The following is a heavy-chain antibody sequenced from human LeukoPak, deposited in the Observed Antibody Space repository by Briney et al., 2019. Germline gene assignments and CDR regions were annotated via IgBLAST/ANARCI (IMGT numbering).Heavy chain of an antibody. CDR1: GYTFTGYY. CDR2: INPNSGGT. CDR3: ARAGGGPPSY. D-gene: IGHD2-15*01. Sequence: GASVKVSCKASGYTFTGYYMHWVRQAPGQGLEWMGWINPNSGGTDYAQKFQGRVTMTRDTSTSTVYMELSSLRSEDTAVYYCARAGGGPPSYWGQGTLVTVSS. J-gene: IGHJ4*02. V-gene: IGHV1-2*02.